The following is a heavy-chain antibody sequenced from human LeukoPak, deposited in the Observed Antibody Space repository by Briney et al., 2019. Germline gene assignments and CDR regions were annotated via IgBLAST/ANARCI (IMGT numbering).Heavy chain of an antibody. Sequence: SETLSLTCSVSGGSMNSYYWSWIRQLPGKGLEWIGYISYSGSTDYNPSLKSRVTISRDTSKNHFSLELSSVTAADTAVYYCARDSDRVSLDYWGQGTLVTVSS. J-gene: IGHJ4*02. V-gene: IGHV4-59*13. CDR3: ARDSDRVSLDY. D-gene: IGHD3-10*01. CDR1: GGSMNSYY. CDR2: ISYSGST.